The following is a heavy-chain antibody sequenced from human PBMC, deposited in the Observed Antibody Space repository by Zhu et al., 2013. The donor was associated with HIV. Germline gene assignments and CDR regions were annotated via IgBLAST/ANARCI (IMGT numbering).Heavy chain of an antibody. D-gene: IGHD3-22*01. CDR3: ARDQSIYYYDSSGSYDAFDI. CDR1: GGTFSSYA. V-gene: IGHV1-69*01. Sequence: QVQLVQSGAEVKKPGSSVKVSCKASGGTFSSYAISWVRQAPGQGLEWMGGIIPIFGTANYAQKFQGRVTITADESTSTAYMELSSLRSEDTAVYYCARDQSIYYYDSSGSYDAFDIWGQGTMVTVSS. CDR2: IIPIFGTA. J-gene: IGHJ3*02.